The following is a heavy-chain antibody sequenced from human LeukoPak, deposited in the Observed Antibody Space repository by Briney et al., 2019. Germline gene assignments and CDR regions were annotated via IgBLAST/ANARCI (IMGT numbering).Heavy chain of an antibody. CDR3: VRAGGTRGYDI. CDR1: GFTFSHHR. D-gene: IGHD2-15*01. J-gene: IGHJ3*02. CDR2: STDKLYSYTT. Sequence: GGSLRLSCAVSGFTFSHHRMDWVRQVPGKGLQWVGRSTDKLYSYTTEYAASVKGRFTISRADSENSLYLQMNSLKTEDTAVYYCVRAGGTRGYDIWGQGTMVTVSS. V-gene: IGHV3-72*01.